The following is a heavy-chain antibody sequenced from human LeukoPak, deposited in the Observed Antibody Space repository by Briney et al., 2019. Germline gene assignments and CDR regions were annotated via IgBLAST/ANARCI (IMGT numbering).Heavy chain of an antibody. CDR1: GFTFSSYS. CDR3: ARQLAYSSSSGMDY. Sequence: GGSLRLSCAASGFTFSSYSMNWVRQAPGKGLEWVSSISSSSSTIYYADSVKGRFTISRDNAKNSLYLQMNSLRAEDTAVYYRARQLAYSSSSGMDYWGQGTLVTVSS. D-gene: IGHD6-6*01. J-gene: IGHJ4*02. CDR2: ISSSSSTI. V-gene: IGHV3-48*01.